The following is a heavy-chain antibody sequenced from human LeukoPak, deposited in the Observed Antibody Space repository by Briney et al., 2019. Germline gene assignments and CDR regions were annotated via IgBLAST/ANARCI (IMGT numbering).Heavy chain of an antibody. CDR2: FDPEDGET. V-gene: IGHV1-24*01. D-gene: IGHD3-3*01. J-gene: IGHJ4*02. CDR3: ATDERGYDFWSALGY. CDR1: GYTLTELS. Sequence: ASVKVSCEVSGYTLTELSMHWVRQAPGKGLEWMGGFDPEDGETIYAQKFQGRVTMTEDTSTDTAYMELSSLRSEDTAVYYCATDERGYDFWSALGYWGQGTLVTVSS.